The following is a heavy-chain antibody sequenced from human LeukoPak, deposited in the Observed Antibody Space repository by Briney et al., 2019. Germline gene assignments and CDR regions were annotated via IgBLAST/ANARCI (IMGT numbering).Heavy chain of an antibody. V-gene: IGHV4-59*01. CDR2: IYYRGST. CDR3: ARMSRTYFDY. Sequence: SETLSLTCTVSGGSISNYYWNWIRQPPGKGLEWIGYIYYRGSTNYNPSLKSRVTISVDTSKNQFSLKLNSVTAADTAVYYCARMSRTYFDYWGQGTLVTVSS. CDR1: GGSISNYY. J-gene: IGHJ4*02.